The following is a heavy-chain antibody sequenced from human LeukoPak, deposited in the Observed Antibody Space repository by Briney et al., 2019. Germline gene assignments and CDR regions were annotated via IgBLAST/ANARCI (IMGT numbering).Heavy chain of an antibody. V-gene: IGHV4-34*01. Sequence: SETLSLTCAVYGGSFSGYYWSWIRQPPGKGLEWIGEINHSGSTNYNPSLKSRVTISVETSKNQFSLKLSSVTAADTAVYYCARYANSPYYYYAMDVWGQGTTVTVSS. CDR1: GGSFSGYY. D-gene: IGHD4/OR15-4a*01. CDR3: ARYANSPYYYYAMDV. CDR2: INHSGST. J-gene: IGHJ6*02.